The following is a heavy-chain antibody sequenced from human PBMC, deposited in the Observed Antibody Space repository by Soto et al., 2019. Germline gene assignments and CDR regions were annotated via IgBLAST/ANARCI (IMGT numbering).Heavy chain of an antibody. CDR3: ANGARLTYNWFDP. Sequence: GGSLRLSCAASGFTFSSYAMTWVRQAPGKGLEWISLINDIGGSTYYADSVKGRFTISRDNSENTLYLQMNSLRAEDTAVYYCANGARLTYNWFDPWGQGPLSTVP. J-gene: IGHJ5*02. V-gene: IGHV3-23*01. D-gene: IGHD3-10*01. CDR1: GFTFSSYA. CDR2: INDIGGST.